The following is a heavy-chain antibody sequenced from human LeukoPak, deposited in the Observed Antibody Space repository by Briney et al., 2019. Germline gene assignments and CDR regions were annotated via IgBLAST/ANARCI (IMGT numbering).Heavy chain of an antibody. CDR3: ARGSEYSSGWISDY. V-gene: IGHV3-48*02. D-gene: IGHD6-19*01. J-gene: IGHJ4*02. CDR1: GFTFSSYS. CDR2: ISSSSSTI. Sequence: PGGSLRLSCAASGFTFSSYSMNGVRQAPGKGLEWVSYISSSSSTIYYADSVKGRFTISRDNAKNSLYLQMNSLRDEDTAVYYCARGSEYSSGWISDYWGQGTLVTASS.